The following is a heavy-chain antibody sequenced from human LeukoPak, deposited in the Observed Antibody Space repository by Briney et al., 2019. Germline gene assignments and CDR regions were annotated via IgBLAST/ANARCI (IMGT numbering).Heavy chain of an antibody. Sequence: ASVKVSCKASGYTFTGYYIHWVRQAPGQGLEGMGWINPNSGGTNYAQKFQDRVTITRDTSISTAYMELSRLRSDDAAVYYCARDLSYYGSGISYFDFWGQGTLVTVSS. CDR3: ARDLSYYGSGISYFDF. CDR1: GYTFTGYY. CDR2: INPNSGGT. V-gene: IGHV1-2*02. D-gene: IGHD3-10*01. J-gene: IGHJ4*02.